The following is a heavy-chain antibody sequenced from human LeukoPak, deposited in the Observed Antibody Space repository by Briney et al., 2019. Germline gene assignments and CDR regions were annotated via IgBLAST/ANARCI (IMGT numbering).Heavy chain of an antibody. Sequence: SETLSLTCAVYGGSFSGYYWSWIRQPPGKGLEWIGEINHSGSTNYNPSLKSRVTISVDTSKSQFSLKLSSVTAADTAVYYCAIPGYCSSTSCYVYAFDIWGQGTMVTVSS. CDR1: GGSFSGYY. J-gene: IGHJ3*02. D-gene: IGHD2-2*01. V-gene: IGHV4-34*01. CDR3: AIPGYCSSTSCYVYAFDI. CDR2: INHSGST.